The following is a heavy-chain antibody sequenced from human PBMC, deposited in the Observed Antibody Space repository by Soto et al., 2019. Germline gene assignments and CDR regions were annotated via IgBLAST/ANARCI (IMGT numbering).Heavy chain of an antibody. J-gene: IGHJ4*02. Sequence: EVQLVESGGGLVKPGGSLRLSCAASGFTFSSYSMNWVRQAPGKGLEWVSSISSSSSYIYYADSVKGRFTISRDNAKNSLYLQMKSLRAEATAVYYCAREPAYCGGDCYFDYWGQGTLVTVSS. CDR1: GFTFSSYS. D-gene: IGHD2-21*02. V-gene: IGHV3-21*01. CDR2: ISSSSSYI. CDR3: AREPAYCGGDCYFDY.